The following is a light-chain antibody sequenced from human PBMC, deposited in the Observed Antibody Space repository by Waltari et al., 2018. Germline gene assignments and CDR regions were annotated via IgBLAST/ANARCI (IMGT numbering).Light chain of an antibody. CDR1: SSAVGRYDL. V-gene: IGLV2-23*02. CDR2: EVN. J-gene: IGLJ2*01. Sequence: QSALTQPASVYGSPGQSITISCTGTSSAVGRYDLVSGYHQHPGKAPKLMISEVNERPSGFSHRFSGSRSGNTASLTISGLQAEDEADYHCCSYAGNCTVVFGGGTKLTVL. CDR3: CSYAGNCTVV.